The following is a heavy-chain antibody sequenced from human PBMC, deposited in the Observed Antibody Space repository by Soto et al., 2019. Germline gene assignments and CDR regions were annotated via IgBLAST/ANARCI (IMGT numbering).Heavy chain of an antibody. J-gene: IGHJ4*02. V-gene: IGHV4-4*02. CDR2: IYHSGST. CDR3: ATYYDILTGYTFDY. CDR1: SDSISSSRW. Sequence: PSETLSLTCAVSSDSISSSRWWSWVRQPPRKGLEWIGEIYHSGSTNYNPSLKSRVTISVDKSKNQFSLKLSSVTAADTAVYYCATYYDILTGYTFDYWGQGTLVTVSS. D-gene: IGHD3-9*01.